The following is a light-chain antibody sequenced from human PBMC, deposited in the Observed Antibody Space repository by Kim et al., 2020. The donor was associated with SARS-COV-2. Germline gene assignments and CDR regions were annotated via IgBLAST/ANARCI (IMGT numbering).Light chain of an antibody. J-gene: IGLJ2*01. Sequence: SYELTQPPSVSVSPGQTASITCSGEKLGDKYACWYQQKPGQSPVLVIYQDSKRPSGIPERFSGSNSGHTSTLTISGTQAIVEADYYCQAWASSSVVFGGG. CDR1: KLGDKY. CDR3: QAWASSSVV. V-gene: IGLV3-1*01. CDR2: QDS.